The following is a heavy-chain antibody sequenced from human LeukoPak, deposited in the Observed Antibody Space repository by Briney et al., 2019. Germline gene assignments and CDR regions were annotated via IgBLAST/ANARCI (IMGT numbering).Heavy chain of an antibody. CDR2: IKSKTDGGTT. CDR1: GFTFSNAW. Sequence: PGGSLRLSCAASGFTFSNAWMSWVRQAPGKGLEWVGRIKSKTDGGTTDYAAPVKGRFTISRDDSKNTLYLQMNSLKTEDTAVCYCTTGLGRGGFDIWGQGTMVTVSS. V-gene: IGHV3-15*01. D-gene: IGHD7-27*01. J-gene: IGHJ3*02. CDR3: TTGLGRGGFDI.